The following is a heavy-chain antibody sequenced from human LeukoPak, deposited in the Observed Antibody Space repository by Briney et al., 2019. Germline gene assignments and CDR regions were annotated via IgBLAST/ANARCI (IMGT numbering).Heavy chain of an antibody. Sequence: GESLKISCQGSGYSFSSYWIAWVRQMPGKGLEWMGVIYPSDSHTTYRPSFQGQVTISADKSINTAYLQWNSLQASDTAIYYCARVVGAAPFDYWGQGTLVTVSS. CDR3: ARVVGAAPFDY. CDR2: IYPSDSHT. V-gene: IGHV5-51*01. D-gene: IGHD2-2*01. J-gene: IGHJ4*02. CDR1: GYSFSSYW.